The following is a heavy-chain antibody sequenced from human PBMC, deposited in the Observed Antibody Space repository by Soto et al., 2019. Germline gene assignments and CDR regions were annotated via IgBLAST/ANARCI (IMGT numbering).Heavy chain of an antibody. V-gene: IGHV3-53*01. CDR2: IYSGGST. CDR3: ARDTYYYDSSGQPY. Sequence: EVQLVESGGGLIQPGGSLRVSCAASGFTVSRSYMSWVRQAPGKGLEWVSAIYSGGSTNYADSVKGRFTISRDNSKNTLYLQMNSLRVEDTAVYYCARDTYYYDSSGQPYWGQGPLVTVSS. J-gene: IGHJ4*02. D-gene: IGHD3-22*01. CDR1: GFTVSRSY.